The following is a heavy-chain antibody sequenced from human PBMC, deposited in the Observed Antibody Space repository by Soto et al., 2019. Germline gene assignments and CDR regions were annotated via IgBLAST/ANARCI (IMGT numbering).Heavy chain of an antibody. CDR2: IYPSDSET. J-gene: IGHJ4*02. D-gene: IGHD1-7*01. CDR3: VTTRDGTTFFPH. V-gene: IGHV5-51*01. CDR1: GFTFTNYW. Sequence: PGESLKISCRGSGFTFTNYWIAWVRQMPGKGLEWMGIIYPSDSETSYSPSFQGQVIISADKSINTAYLQWSSLKASDTAMYYCVTTRDGTTFFPHWGQGTPVTVSS.